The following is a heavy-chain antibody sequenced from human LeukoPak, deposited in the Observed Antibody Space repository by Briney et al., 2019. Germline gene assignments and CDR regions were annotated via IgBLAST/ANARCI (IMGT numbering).Heavy chain of an antibody. D-gene: IGHD3-10*01. CDR2: IYYSGST. CDR3: ARAGYGSGSYYNMFDY. Sequence: PSETLSLTCTVSGGSISSSSYYWGWIRQPPGKGLEWIGSIYYSGSTYYNPSLKSRVTISVDTSKNQFSLKLSSVTAADTAVYYCARAGYGSGSYYNMFDYWGQGTLVTVSS. J-gene: IGHJ4*02. V-gene: IGHV4-39*07. CDR1: GGSISSSSYY.